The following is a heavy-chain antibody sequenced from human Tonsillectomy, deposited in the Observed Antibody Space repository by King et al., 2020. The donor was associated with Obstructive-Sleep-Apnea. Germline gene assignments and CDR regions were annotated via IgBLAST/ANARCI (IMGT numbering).Heavy chain of an antibody. CDR1: GGSVTSGNYY. CDR3: AGAGEIPPFYYYAMDV. D-gene: IGHD3-16*01. Sequence: VQLQESGPGLVKPSETLSLTCSVSGGSVTSGNYYWNWIRQPPGKGLEWIGYIYYSGTTNYNSSLKSRVTISKHTSKNQFSLRLSSMTAADTAVYFCAGAGEIPPFYYYAMDVWGQGTTVTVSS. CDR2: IYYSGTT. V-gene: IGHV4-61*01. J-gene: IGHJ6*02.